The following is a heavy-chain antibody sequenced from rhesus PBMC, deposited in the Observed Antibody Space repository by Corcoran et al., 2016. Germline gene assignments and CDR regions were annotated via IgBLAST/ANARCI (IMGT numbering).Heavy chain of an antibody. CDR1: GFTFSDYY. CDR2: ISKTGKTI. J-gene: IGHJ4*01. D-gene: IGHD2-39*01. CDR3: SRAYCSRGVCRFDY. Sequence: EVQLVESGGGLVQPGGSLRVSCAASGFTFSDYYMQLVRQALGKGREWVSSISKTGKTIYYADSVKGRFTISRDNAKNSLSLQMNSLKIEDTAVYYCSRAYCSRGVCRFDYWGQGVLVTVSS. V-gene: IGHV3S4*01.